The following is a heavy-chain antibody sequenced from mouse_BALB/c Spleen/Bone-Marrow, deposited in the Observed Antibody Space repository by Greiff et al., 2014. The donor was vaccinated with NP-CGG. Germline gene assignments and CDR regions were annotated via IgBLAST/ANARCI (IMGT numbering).Heavy chain of an antibody. J-gene: IGHJ2*01. CDR2: IHPNYDIT. CDR3: ARRTVVVPFDY. D-gene: IGHD1-1*01. V-gene: IGHV1-18*01. Sequence: EVQLQQSGPELVKPGSSVKISCKTSGYTFTEYTIHWVKQSHGKSLEWIGGIHPNYDITTYNQKFEDKATLTVDKSSSTAHMELRNLTSEDSAVYYCARRTVVVPFDYWGQGTTLTVSS. CDR1: GYTFTEYT.